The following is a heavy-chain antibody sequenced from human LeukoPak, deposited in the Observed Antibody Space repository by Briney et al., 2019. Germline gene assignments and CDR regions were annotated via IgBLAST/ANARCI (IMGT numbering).Heavy chain of an antibody. J-gene: IGHJ4*02. CDR1: GFTFSNAW. V-gene: IGHV3-15*01. D-gene: IGHD6-6*01. Sequence: GGSLRLSCAASGFTFSNAWMSWVRQAPGKGLEWVGRIKSKTDGGTTDYAAPVKGRFTISRDDSKNTLYLQMNSLKTEDTAVYYCTTESALRDEYSSSGFDYWGQGTLVTVSS. CDR3: TTESALRDEYSSSGFDY. CDR2: IKSKTDGGTT.